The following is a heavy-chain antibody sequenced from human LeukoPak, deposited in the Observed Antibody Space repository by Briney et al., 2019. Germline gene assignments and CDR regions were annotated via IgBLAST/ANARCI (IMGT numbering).Heavy chain of an antibody. J-gene: IGHJ5*02. V-gene: IGHV4-39*02. CDR2: IYYSGST. CDR3: ARERGAHYYGSGSHPP. D-gene: IGHD3-10*01. Sequence: SETLSLTCTVSGGSISSSSYYWGWIRQPPGKGLEWIGSIYYSGSTYYNPSLKSRVTISVDTSKNQFSLKLSSVTAADTAVYYCARERGAHYYGSGSHPPWGQGTLVTVSS. CDR1: GGSISSSSYY.